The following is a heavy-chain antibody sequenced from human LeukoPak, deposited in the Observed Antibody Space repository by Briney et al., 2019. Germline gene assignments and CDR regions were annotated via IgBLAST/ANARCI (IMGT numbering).Heavy chain of an antibody. J-gene: IGHJ3*02. CDR3: ARRGYDADAFDI. V-gene: IGHV4-59*08. CDR1: GDSISSYY. Sequence: SETLSLTCTVSGDSISSYYWSWIRQPPGKGLEWIGYIYYSGNTNYNPSLKRRVTMSIDMSNNQFSLKLSSVTAADTAVYYCARRGYDADAFDIWGQGTMVTVSS. CDR2: IYYSGNT. D-gene: IGHD5-12*01.